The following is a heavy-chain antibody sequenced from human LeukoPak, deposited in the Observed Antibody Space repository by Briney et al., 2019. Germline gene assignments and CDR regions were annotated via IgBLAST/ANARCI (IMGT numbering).Heavy chain of an antibody. CDR2: INPDSGVT. V-gene: IGHV1-2*02. CDR3: ARGLRVTMIQD. CDR1: GFTFTGYY. D-gene: IGHD3-22*01. J-gene: IGHJ4*02. Sequence: GASVKVSCKASGFTFTGYYIHWVRQAPGQGLEWMGWINPDSGVTDYAQQFQGRVTMTRDTSISTVYMELSRLGSDDTAVFYCARGLRVTMIQDWGQGTLVTASS.